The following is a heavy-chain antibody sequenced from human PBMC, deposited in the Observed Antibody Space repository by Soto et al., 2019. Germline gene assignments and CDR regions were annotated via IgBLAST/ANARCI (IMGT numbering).Heavy chain of an antibody. CDR2: IFYSGST. Sequence: QVQLQESGPGLVKPSETLSLTCIVSGGSVNSYYWSWIRQPPGKGLEWIGYIFYSGSTDSNPSLKSRVTMSVDMSKSQFSLRLNSVTAADTAVYYCARVFPSYCGGDCSYFDNWGQGTLVTVSS. V-gene: IGHV4-59*02. CDR1: GGSVNSYY. D-gene: IGHD2-21*02. J-gene: IGHJ4*02. CDR3: ARVFPSYCGGDCSYFDN.